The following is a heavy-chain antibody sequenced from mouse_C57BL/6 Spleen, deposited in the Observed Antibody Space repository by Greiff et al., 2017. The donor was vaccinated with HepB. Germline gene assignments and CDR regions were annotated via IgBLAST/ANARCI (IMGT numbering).Heavy chain of an antibody. V-gene: IGHV1-26*01. CDR1: GYTFTDYY. J-gene: IGHJ3*01. CDR3: ARVGIYYGNSPWFAY. CDR2: INPNNGGT. Sequence: EVQLQQSGPELVKPGASVKISCKASGYTFTDYYMNWVKQSHGKSLEWIGDINPNNGGTSYNQKFKGKATLTVDKSSSTAYMELRSLTSEDSAVYYCARVGIYYGNSPWFAYWGQGTLVTVSA. D-gene: IGHD2-1*01.